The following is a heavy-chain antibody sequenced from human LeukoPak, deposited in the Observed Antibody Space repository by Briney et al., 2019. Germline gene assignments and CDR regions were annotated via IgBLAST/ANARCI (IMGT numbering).Heavy chain of an antibody. CDR2: ISGSGGST. J-gene: IGHJ4*02. CDR1: GFTFSNYA. Sequence: PGGSLRLSCEASGFTFSNYAMNWVRQAPGKGLKWVSGISGSGGSTYYADSVKGRFTISRDNSKNTLYLQMNSLRAEDTAVYYCAKVPPSAWYYFDYWGQGSLITVSS. V-gene: IGHV3-23*01. D-gene: IGHD6-19*01. CDR3: AKVPPSAWYYFDY.